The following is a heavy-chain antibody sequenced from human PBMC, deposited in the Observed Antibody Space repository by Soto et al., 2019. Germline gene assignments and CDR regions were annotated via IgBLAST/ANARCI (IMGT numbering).Heavy chain of an antibody. V-gene: IGHV4-59*01. CDR3: AGNPSSGSYTMGNNWFDP. CDR2: IYYSGST. Sequence: SQTLSLTCTVSGGSISSYYWSWIRQPPGKGLEWIGYIYYSGSTNYNPSLKSRVTISVDTSKNQFSLKLSSVTAADTAVYYCAGNPSSGSYTMGNNWFDPWGQGTLVTVSS. CDR1: GGSISSYY. J-gene: IGHJ5*02. D-gene: IGHD6-19*01.